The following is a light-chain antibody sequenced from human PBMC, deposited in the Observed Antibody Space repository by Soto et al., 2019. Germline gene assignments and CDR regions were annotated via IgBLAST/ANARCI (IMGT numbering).Light chain of an antibody. V-gene: IGKV3-20*01. CDR2: GAS. CDR3: QQYGSSPPWT. Sequence: EIVLTQSPGTLSLSPGERATLSCRASQSVSSSYLAWYQQKPVQAPRLLIYGASSRATGIPDRFSGSGSGTEFTLTISRLEPEDFAVYSCQQYGSSPPWTFGQRTKVEIK. CDR1: QSVSSSY. J-gene: IGKJ1*01.